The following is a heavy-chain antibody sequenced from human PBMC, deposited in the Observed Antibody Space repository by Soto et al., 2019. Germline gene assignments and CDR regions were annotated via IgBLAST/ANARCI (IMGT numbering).Heavy chain of an antibody. J-gene: IGHJ4*02. D-gene: IGHD5-12*01. V-gene: IGHV4-4*02. CDR3: ARGGGERGYRS. Sequence: QVQLQESGPGLVKPSGTLSLTCAVSGGSISSSNWWSWVRQPPGKGLEWIGEIYHSGSTNYNPSLKSRFNLSVDKSKNQFSRKLSSVTAADTAVYYCARGGGERGYRSWGQGTLVTVSS. CDR1: GGSISSSNW. CDR2: IYHSGST.